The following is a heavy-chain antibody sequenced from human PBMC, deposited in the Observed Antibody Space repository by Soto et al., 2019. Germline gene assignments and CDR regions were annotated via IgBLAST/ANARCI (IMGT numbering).Heavy chain of an antibody. J-gene: IGHJ4*02. CDR1: GFTFSSYA. V-gene: IGHV3-23*01. CDR3: AKPISDYYDSSGLDY. CDR2: ISGSGGST. Sequence: EVQLLESGGGLVQPGGSLRLSCAASGFTFSSYAMSWVRQAPGKGLEWVSAISGSGGSTYYADSVKGRFTISRDNSKNTLYLQMNSLRAEDTAVYYCAKPISDYYDSSGLDYWGQGTLVTVAA. D-gene: IGHD3-22*01.